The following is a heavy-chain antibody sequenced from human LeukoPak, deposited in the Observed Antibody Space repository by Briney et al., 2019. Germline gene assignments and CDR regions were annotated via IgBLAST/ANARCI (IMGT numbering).Heavy chain of an antibody. CDR1: GFTFSSYW. CDR3: ARVIAARPSDY. CDR2: IKQDGSEK. D-gene: IGHD6-13*01. V-gene: IGHV3-7*04. J-gene: IGHJ4*02. Sequence: GGYLRLSCAASGFTFSSYWMSWVRQAPGKGLEWVANIKQDGSEKCYVDSVKGRFTISRDNAKNSLSLQMNSLRAEDTAVHYCARVIAARPSDYWGQGILVTVSS.